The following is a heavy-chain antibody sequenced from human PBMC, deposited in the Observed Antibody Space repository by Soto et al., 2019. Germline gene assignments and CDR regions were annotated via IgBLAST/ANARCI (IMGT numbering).Heavy chain of an antibody. CDR2: IFSIDEK. D-gene: IGHD6-13*01. Sequence: ESGPTLVNPTETLTLTCTVSGFSLSNARMGVSWIRQPPGKALEWLAHIFSIDEKSYSTSLKSRLTISKDTSKSQVVLTMTNIDPVDTATYYRARIRKSLIYPAFIAAAGKTRIAVAGPNDYWGQGTLVTVSS. J-gene: IGHJ4*02. CDR3: ARIRKSLIYPAFIAAAGKTRIAVAGPNDY. V-gene: IGHV2-26*01. CDR1: GFSLSNARMG.